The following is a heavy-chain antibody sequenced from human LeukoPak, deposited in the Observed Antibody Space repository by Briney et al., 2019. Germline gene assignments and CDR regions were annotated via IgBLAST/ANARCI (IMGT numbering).Heavy chain of an antibody. D-gene: IGHD3-22*01. V-gene: IGHV1-69*01. CDR2: ITPIFGTA. CDR3: ARGYDSSADYFDY. CDR1: GGTFSSYA. J-gene: IGHJ4*02. Sequence: SVKVSCKASGGTFSSYAISWVRQAPGQGLEWMGGITPIFGTANYAQKFQGRVTITADESTSTAYMELSSLRSEDTAVYYCARGYDSSADYFDYWGQGTLVTVSS.